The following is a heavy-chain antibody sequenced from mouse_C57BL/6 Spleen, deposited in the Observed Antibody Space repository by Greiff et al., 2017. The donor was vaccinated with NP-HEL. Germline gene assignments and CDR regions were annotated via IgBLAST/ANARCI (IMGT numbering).Heavy chain of an antibody. J-gene: IGHJ4*01. CDR2: ISYDGSN. D-gene: IGHD5-1*01. Sequence: EVQLKESGPGLVNPSQSQSLTCSVTGYSITSGYYWNWIRQFPGNKREWMGYISYDGSNNYNPSLKNRISITRYTSKNQFFLKLNSVTTEDTATYYCATVPYYYAMDYWGQGTSVTVSS. V-gene: IGHV3-6*01. CDR3: ATVPYYYAMDY. CDR1: GYSITSGYY.